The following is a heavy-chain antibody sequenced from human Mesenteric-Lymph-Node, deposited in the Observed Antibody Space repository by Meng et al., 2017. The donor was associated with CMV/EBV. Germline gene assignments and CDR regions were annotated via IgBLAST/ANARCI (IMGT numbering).Heavy chain of an antibody. CDR3: AREKELVRGGDAFDI. D-gene: IGHD3-10*01. J-gene: IGHJ3*02. Sequence: ETLSLTCAASGFTFSIYSMNWVRQAPGKGLEWVSSISSSSSYTYYGDSVKGRFTISRDNAKNSLSLQMNNLRADDTAVYYCAREKELVRGGDAFDIWGQGTVVTVSS. CDR1: GFTFSIYS. CDR2: ISSSSSYT. V-gene: IGHV3-21*01.